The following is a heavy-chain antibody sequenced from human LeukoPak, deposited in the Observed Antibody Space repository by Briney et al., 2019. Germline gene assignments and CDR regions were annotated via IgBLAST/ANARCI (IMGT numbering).Heavy chain of an antibody. CDR1: VYSFTAYY. CDR2: VNAYYGAR. V-gene: IGHV1-2*02. CDR3: ARDLDYNDNSDYDSFDI. J-gene: IGHJ3*02. Sequence: SVKVSRMHSVYSFTAYYIYWVCPAPGQGLEWVGWVNAYYGARTYTQNFQSRDTMTNDTSLNTAYIEVSRLTADDTAVYYCARDLDYNDNSDYDSFDIWGEGTLVTHSP. D-gene: IGHD3-22*01.